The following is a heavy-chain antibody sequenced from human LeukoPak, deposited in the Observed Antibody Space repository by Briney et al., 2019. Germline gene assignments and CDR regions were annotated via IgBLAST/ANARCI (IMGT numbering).Heavy chain of an antibody. J-gene: IGHJ4*02. CDR1: GFTFSSYG. V-gene: IGHV3-23*01. CDR2: ISGSGGST. CDR3: AKDRPTVYSSSWLHFLDS. D-gene: IGHD6-13*01. Sequence: GGSLRLSCAASGFTFSSYGMIWVRQAPGKGLEWVSGISGSGGSTYLADSVKGRFTISRDNSKNTLYLQMNYLRADDTAVYYCAKDRPTVYSSSWLHFLDSWGQGTLVTVSS.